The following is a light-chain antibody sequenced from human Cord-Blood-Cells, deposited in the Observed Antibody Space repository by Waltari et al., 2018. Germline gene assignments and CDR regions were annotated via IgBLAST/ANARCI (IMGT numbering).Light chain of an antibody. Sequence: EIVLTQSPGPLSLSPGERATLSCRASQSVSSSYLAWYQQKPGQAPRLLIYVASSRATGIPDRFSGSGSGTDFTLTISRLEPEDFAVYYCQQYGSSPWTFGQGTKVEIK. CDR2: VAS. V-gene: IGKV3-20*01. J-gene: IGKJ1*01. CDR1: QSVSSSY. CDR3: QQYGSSPWT.